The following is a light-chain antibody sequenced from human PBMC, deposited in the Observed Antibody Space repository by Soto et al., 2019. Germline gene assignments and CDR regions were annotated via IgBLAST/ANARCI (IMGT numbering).Light chain of an antibody. CDR2: GAS. V-gene: IGKV3-20*01. J-gene: IGKJ3*01. CDR1: QSVSSSY. Sequence: ERVMTQSPATLSVSPWERATLSCRASQSVSSSYLAWYQQKPGQAPRLLIYGASSRATGIPDRFSGSGSGTDFTLTISRLEPEDFAVYYCQQYGSSPFTFGPGTKVDIK. CDR3: QQYGSSPFT.